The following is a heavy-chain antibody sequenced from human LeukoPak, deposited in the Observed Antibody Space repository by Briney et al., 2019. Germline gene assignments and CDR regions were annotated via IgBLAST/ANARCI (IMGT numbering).Heavy chain of an antibody. J-gene: IGHJ5*02. D-gene: IGHD3-9*01. CDR3: ARHTTPRPYYDILTGSQYNWFDP. V-gene: IGHV4-34*01. CDR2: INHSGST. CDR1: GGSFSGYY. Sequence: PSETLSLTCAVYGGSFSGYYWSWIRQPPGKGLEWIGEINHSGSTNYNPSLKSRVTISVDTSKNQFSLKLSSVTAADTAVYYCARHTTPRPYYDILTGSQYNWFDPWGQGTLVTVSS.